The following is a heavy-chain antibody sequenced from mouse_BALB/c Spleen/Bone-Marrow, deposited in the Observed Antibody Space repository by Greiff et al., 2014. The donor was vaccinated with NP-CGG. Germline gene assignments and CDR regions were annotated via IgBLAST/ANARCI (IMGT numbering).Heavy chain of an antibody. CDR3: ARGGPWFAY. V-gene: IGHV1S135*01. D-gene: IGHD3-3*01. J-gene: IGHJ3*01. CDR2: IDPYYGGT. CDR1: GYSFPVSH. Sequence: VQLQQPGPALEKPGASVKISCKASGYSFPVSHLHLVKQSPGQSLEWIGNIDPYYGGTSCNQKFKGKATLTVDKSSSTAYMQLKSLTSEDSAVYYCARGGPWFAYWGQGTLVTVSA.